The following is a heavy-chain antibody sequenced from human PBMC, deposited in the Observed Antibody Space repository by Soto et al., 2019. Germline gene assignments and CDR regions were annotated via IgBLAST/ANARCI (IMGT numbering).Heavy chain of an antibody. CDR1: GGSISSYY. CDR3: ASTFARYCSSTSCYAAFDI. D-gene: IGHD2-2*01. Sequence: SETLSLTCTVSGGSISSYYWSWIRQPPGKGLEWIGYIYYSGSTNYNPSLKSRVTISVDTSKNQFSLKLSSVTAADTAVYYRASTFARYCSSTSCYAAFDIWGQGTMVTVSS. CDR2: IYYSGST. V-gene: IGHV4-59*01. J-gene: IGHJ3*02.